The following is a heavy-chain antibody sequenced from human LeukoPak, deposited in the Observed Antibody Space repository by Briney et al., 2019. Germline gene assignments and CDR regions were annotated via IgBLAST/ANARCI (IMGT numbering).Heavy chain of an antibody. CDR2: IYYSGNT. J-gene: IGHJ4*02. Sequence: SETLSLTCTVSGGSISTSNYYWDWIRQPPGKGLEWIASIYYSGNTYYNPSLKSRVAISLDMSKNQFPLSLSSVAATDTGVYYCARRMVRGGSLDYWGQGTLVTVSS. D-gene: IGHD3-10*01. CDR1: GGSISTSNYY. CDR3: ARRMVRGGSLDY. V-gene: IGHV4-39*01.